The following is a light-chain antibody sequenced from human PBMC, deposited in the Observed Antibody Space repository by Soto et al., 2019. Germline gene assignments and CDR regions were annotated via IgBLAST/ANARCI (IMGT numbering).Light chain of an antibody. Sequence: EIVMTQSPATLSVSPGERVTLSCRASQSVGSNLAWYQQKVGQAPRLLLYGASSRATGIPDRFSGSGSGTDFTLTISRLEPEDFAVYYCQQYTSSLITFGQGTRLEIK. CDR2: GAS. CDR3: QQYTSSLIT. V-gene: IGKV3-20*01. J-gene: IGKJ5*01. CDR1: QSVGSN.